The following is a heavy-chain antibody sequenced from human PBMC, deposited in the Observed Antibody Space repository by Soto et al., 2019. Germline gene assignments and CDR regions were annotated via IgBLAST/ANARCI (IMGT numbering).Heavy chain of an antibody. J-gene: IGHJ2*01. CDR3: ARRTIAHWYFDL. CDR1: GYTFTSYD. D-gene: IGHD1-1*01. V-gene: IGHV1-8*01. CDR2: MNGNRDNT. Sequence: QVQLVQSGAEVKKPGASVKVSCKASGYTFTSYDINWVRQATGQGLEWMGWMNGNRDNTGCAQKFQGRLTQTRGNSKKTGYLGLKSLACEDTAVYYCARRTIAHWYFDLWGRGTLVTVSS.